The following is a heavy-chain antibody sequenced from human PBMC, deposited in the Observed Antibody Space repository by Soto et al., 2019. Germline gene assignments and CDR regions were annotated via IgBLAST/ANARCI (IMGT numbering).Heavy chain of an antibody. CDR1: GFTFSDYY. V-gene: IGHV3-11*01. Sequence: GGSLRLSCAASGFTFSDYYMSWIRQAPGKGLEWVSYISTGGSTISYADSVKGRFTISRDNAKNSLFLQLNSLRAEDTAVYYCARQRGYYAGSGLDYWGQGTMVTVYS. D-gene: IGHD3-22*01. J-gene: IGHJ4*02. CDR3: ARQRGYYAGSGLDY. CDR2: ISTGGSTI.